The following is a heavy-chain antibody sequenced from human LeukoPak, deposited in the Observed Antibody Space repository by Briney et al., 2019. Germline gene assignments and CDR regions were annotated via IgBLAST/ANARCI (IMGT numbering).Heavy chain of an antibody. CDR1: GFTFSSYW. D-gene: IGHD6-13*01. Sequence: PGGSLRLSCAASGFTFSSYWMTWVRQALGKGLEWVANIKEDGGEKYYVDSVKGRFTISRDNAKNSLYLQMNSLRAEDTAVYYCARDSGWFRFDYWGQGTLATVSS. J-gene: IGHJ4*02. V-gene: IGHV3-7*03. CDR3: ARDSGWFRFDY. CDR2: IKEDGGEK.